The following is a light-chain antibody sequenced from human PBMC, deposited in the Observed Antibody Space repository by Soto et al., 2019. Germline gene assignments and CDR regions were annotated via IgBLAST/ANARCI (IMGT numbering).Light chain of an antibody. CDR2: GAS. Sequence: DIMMMQSPATLSVFPGERATLSCRASQSVSSSLAWYQQKPGQAPRLLIYGASTRATGIPARFSGSGSGTEFTLTINSLQSEDFAVYYCQQYNNWWTVGQGTKVDIK. V-gene: IGKV3-15*01. CDR1: QSVSSS. J-gene: IGKJ1*01. CDR3: QQYNNWWT.